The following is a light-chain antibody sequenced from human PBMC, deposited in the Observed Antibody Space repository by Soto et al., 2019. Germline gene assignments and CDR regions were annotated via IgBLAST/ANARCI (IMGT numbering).Light chain of an antibody. CDR3: QQYDNRPPT. CDR1: QDISKY. Sequence: DIQMTQSPSSLSASVGDRVTITCQASQDISKYLNWYQQKAGKAPKLLIYDASNLETGVPSRFSGSGSGTDFSFAISSLQPEDIATYYCQQYDNRPPTFGPGTTVDIK. V-gene: IGKV1-33*01. J-gene: IGKJ3*01. CDR2: DAS.